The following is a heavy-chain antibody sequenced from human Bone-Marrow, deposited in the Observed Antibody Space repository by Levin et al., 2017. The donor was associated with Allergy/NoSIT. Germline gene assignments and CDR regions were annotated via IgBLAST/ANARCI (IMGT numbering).Heavy chain of an antibody. Sequence: GESLKISCAASGFTFSSYWMHWVRHAPGKGLVWVSRINTDGSGTGYADSVKGRYTISRDNGKNTLYLQMNSLGAEDTAVYYCARGVGYSNSPPGWFDPWGQGTLVTVSS. V-gene: IGHV3-74*01. D-gene: IGHD6-6*01. J-gene: IGHJ5*02. CDR3: ARGVGYSNSPPGWFDP. CDR1: GFTFSSYW. CDR2: INTDGSGT.